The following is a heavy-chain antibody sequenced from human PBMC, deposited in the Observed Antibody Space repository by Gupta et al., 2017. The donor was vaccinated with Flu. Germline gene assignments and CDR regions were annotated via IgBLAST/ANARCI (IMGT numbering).Heavy chain of an antibody. Sequence: YWIWVRKSPGKGLEWIGEINHSGRTNYNPSLKSRVTISADTPKSKFFVNLSSVTAPDTAVYYCARDENEYGAYAKTNPIDYWGQGTLVTVSS. CDR1: Y. CDR3: ARDENEYGAYAKTNPIDY. J-gene: IGHJ4*02. CDR2: INHSGRT. V-gene: IGHV4-34*01. D-gene: IGHD4-17*01.